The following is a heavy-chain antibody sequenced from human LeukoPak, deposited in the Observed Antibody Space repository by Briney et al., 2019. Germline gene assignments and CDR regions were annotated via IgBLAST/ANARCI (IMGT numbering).Heavy chain of an antibody. CDR3: ARMQSGALDY. D-gene: IGHD3-3*02. V-gene: IGHV3-33*01. Sequence: GGSLRLSCAASGFTFSSYVMHWVRQAPGKGLEWVAVIWFDGSNIYYADSVKGRFTISRDNSKNRLYLQMNSLRAEDTAVYYCARMQSGALDYWGQGTLVTVSS. J-gene: IGHJ4*02. CDR2: IWFDGSNI. CDR1: GFTFSSYV.